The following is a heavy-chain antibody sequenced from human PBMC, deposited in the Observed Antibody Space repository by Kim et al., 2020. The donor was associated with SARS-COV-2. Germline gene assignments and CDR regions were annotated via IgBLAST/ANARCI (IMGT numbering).Heavy chain of an antibody. V-gene: IGHV5-51*01. CDR3: ARHLDGGWYVDY. J-gene: IGHJ4*02. Sequence: RYGPSFQGQVTISADKSISTAYLQWSSLKASDTAMYYCARHLDGGWYVDYWGQGTLVTVSS. D-gene: IGHD6-19*01.